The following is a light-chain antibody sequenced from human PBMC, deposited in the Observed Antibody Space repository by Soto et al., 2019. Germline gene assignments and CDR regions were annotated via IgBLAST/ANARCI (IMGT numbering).Light chain of an antibody. CDR2: EVS. CDR3: CSYTDSSGRV. J-gene: IGLJ3*02. V-gene: IGLV2-14*01. Sequence: QSALTQAASVTGSLGQSTTISCTGSNSDVGGYDYVSWYQQLPGKAPKVIIFEVSRRPSGVSNRFSGSKSGNTASLTISGLQSEDEADYYCCSYTDSSGRVFGGGTKLTVL. CDR1: NSDVGGYDY.